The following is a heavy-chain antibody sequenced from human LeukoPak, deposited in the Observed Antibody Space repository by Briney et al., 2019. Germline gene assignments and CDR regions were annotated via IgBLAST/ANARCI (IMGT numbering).Heavy chain of an antibody. CDR1: GFTVSNNY. CDR2: IYTGGTT. D-gene: IGHD5-12*01. V-gene: IGHV3-66*01. J-gene: IGHJ3*02. Sequence: GGSLRLSCAASGFTVSNNYMSWVRQAPGKGLEWVSVIYTGGTTYYGDSMKGRFAISRDNSKNTVYLDMNSLRAEDTAVYYCARAVDIVATTPFDIWGQGTMVTVSS. CDR3: ARAVDIVATTPFDI.